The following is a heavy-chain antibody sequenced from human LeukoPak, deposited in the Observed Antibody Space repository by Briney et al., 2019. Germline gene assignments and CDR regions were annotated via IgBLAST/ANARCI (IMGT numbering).Heavy chain of an antibody. CDR1: GGSISSYY. J-gene: IGHJ4*02. CDR3: AKGWELPHFDY. V-gene: IGHV4-59*01. Sequence: SETLSLTCTVSGGSISSYYWSWIRQPPGKGLEGIGYIYYSGRHNYNPSLKSRVTISVYTSKIQLSLKLSSVTAADAAVYYCAKGWELPHFDYWGQGTLVTVSS. D-gene: IGHD1-26*01. CDR2: IYYSGRH.